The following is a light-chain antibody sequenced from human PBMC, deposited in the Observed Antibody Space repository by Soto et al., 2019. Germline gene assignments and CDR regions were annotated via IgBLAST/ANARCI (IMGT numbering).Light chain of an antibody. Sequence: EIVLTQSPGTLSLSPGERATLSCRASQSVSSSYLAWYQQKPGQAPRLLIYGASSRATGIPDRFSXSGXGXXFXLTISRLEPEDFAVYYCQQYGSSPGTFGQGTKVEIK. CDR2: GAS. CDR1: QSVSSSY. V-gene: IGKV3-20*01. CDR3: QQYGSSPGT. J-gene: IGKJ1*01.